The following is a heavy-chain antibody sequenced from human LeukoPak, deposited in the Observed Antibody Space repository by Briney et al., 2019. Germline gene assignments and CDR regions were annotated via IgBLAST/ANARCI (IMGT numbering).Heavy chain of an antibody. Sequence: GESLKISCKGSGYSSTSYWIGWARQMPGKGLEWMGIIYPGDSDTRYSPSFQGQVTISADKSISTAYLQWSSLKAPDTAMYYCARHVSSSSSSLGYWGQGTLVTVSS. CDR2: IYPGDSDT. D-gene: IGHD6-6*01. CDR1: GYSSTSYW. V-gene: IGHV5-51*01. J-gene: IGHJ4*02. CDR3: ARHVSSSSSSLGY.